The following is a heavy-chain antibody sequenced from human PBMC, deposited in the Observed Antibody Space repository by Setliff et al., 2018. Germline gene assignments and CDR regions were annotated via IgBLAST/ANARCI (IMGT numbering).Heavy chain of an antibody. CDR3: ARDPNGDYVGAFDP. CDR2: LYDDGST. D-gene: IGHD4-17*01. CDR1: GFTVSAND. J-gene: IGHJ5*02. Sequence: GGSLRLSCAASGFTVSANDMSWVRQAPGKGLEWISLLYDDGSTLYADSVKGRFTISRDNSRNTLYLQMNSLRAEDTASYYCARDPNGDYVGAFDPWGQGILVTVSS. V-gene: IGHV3-53*01.